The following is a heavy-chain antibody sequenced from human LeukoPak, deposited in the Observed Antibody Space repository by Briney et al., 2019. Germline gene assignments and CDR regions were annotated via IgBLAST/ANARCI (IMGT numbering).Heavy chain of an antibody. V-gene: IGHV1-69*06. J-gene: IGHJ6*04. CDR2: IIPIFGTA. Sequence: SVKVSCKAFGGTFSRYAISWVRQAPGQGLEWMGGIIPIFGTANYAQKFQGRVTITADKSTSTAYMELSSLRSEDTAVYYCARDSTMAYGMDVWGKGTTVTVSS. CDR3: ARDSTMAYGMDV. D-gene: IGHD2-2*01. CDR1: GGTFSRYA.